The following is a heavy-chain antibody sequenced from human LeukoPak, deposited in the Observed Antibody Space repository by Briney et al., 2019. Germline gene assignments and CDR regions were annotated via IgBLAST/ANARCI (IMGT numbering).Heavy chain of an antibody. J-gene: IGHJ4*02. CDR1: GYSFTSHY. Sequence: ASVKVSCKASGYSFTSHYMHWVRQAPGQGLEWMGIINPSGGSTSYAQKFQGRVTMTRDMSTSTVYMELSSLRSEDTAVYYCARDFPPSRFWSGYYTGIDYWGQGTLVTVSS. V-gene: IGHV1-46*01. CDR3: ARDFPPSRFWSGYYTGIDY. D-gene: IGHD3-3*01. CDR2: INPSGGST.